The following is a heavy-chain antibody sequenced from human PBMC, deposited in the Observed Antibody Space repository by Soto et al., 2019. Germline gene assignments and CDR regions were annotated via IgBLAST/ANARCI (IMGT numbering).Heavy chain of an antibody. J-gene: IGHJ6*04. CDR3: ARDDVLCDGGRCYGVPLDV. V-gene: IGHV3-66*01. D-gene: IGHD2-15*01. CDR1: GFTVSSKY. Sequence: GGSLRLSCAASGFTVSSKYMSWVRQAPGKGLEWVSLIQSGGPTYYADSVKGRFTISRDTSENTLHPQMDSLRAEDTAVYYCARDDVLCDGGRCYGVPLDVWSKGTTVTVSS. CDR2: IQSGGPT.